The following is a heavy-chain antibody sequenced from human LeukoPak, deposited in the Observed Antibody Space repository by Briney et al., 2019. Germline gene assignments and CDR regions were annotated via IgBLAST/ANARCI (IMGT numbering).Heavy chain of an antibody. CDR3: GKDGPRVAGTSSWFDP. Sequence: GGSLRLSCAASGFIFSNYAMSWVRQAPGKGLDWVSGISSSGCSTYYADPVKGRFTISRDNSKNTLFLQMNSLRAEDTAVYYCGKDGPRVAGTSSWFDPWGQGTLVTVSS. D-gene: IGHD6-19*01. V-gene: IGHV3-23*01. J-gene: IGHJ5*02. CDR1: GFIFSNYA. CDR2: ISSSGCST.